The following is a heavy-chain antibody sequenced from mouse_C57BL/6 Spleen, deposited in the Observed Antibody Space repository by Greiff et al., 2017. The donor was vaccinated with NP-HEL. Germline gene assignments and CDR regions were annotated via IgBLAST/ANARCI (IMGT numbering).Heavy chain of an antibody. V-gene: IGHV1-19*01. CDR3: ARTKSNYHFDY. J-gene: IGHJ2*01. CDR2: INPYNGGT. D-gene: IGHD2-5*01. CDR1: GYTFTDYY. Sequence: VQLQQSGPVLVKPGASVKMSCKASGYTFTDYYMNWVKQSHGKSLEWIGVINPYNGGTSYNQKFKGKATLTVDKSSSTAYMELNSLTSEDSAVYYCARTKSNYHFDYWGQGTTLTVSS.